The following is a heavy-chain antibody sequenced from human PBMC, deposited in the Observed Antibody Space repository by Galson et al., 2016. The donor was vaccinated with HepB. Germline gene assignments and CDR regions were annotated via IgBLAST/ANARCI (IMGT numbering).Heavy chain of an antibody. CDR3: AKAYGSGSSFYYYYGMDL. CDR2: INSDGSST. J-gene: IGHJ6*02. V-gene: IGHV3-74*01. Sequence: SLRLSCAASGFTFSSYWMHWVRQAPGKGLVWVSRINSDGSSTSYADSVKGRFTISRDNAKNTLYLQMNSLRAEDTAVYYCAKAYGSGSSFYYYYGMDLWGQGTTVTVSS. CDR1: GFTFSSYW. D-gene: IGHD3-10*01.